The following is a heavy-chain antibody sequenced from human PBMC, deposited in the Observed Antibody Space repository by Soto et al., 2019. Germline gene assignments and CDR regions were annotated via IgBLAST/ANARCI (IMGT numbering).Heavy chain of an antibody. D-gene: IGHD1-1*01. CDR2: IYHSGST. J-gene: IGHJ6*02. CDR3: ARWMAGTYHYGMDV. CDR1: GGSINDYY. V-gene: IGHV4-59*12. Sequence: HVQLQESGPGLVKPSETLSLTCTVSGGSINDYYWSLIRQAPGKGLEWIGYIYHSGSTNYNPSLNSRVTISVDTSKNQFSLKMVSVTAADTAVYYCARWMAGTYHYGMDVWGQGTTVTVSS.